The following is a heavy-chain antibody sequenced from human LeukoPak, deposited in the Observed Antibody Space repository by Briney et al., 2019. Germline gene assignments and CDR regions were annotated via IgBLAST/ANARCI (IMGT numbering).Heavy chain of an antibody. CDR3: AKRPSDYGDYVSYFDY. D-gene: IGHD4-17*01. CDR2: ISDDGRSK. CDR1: GFSFISYG. J-gene: IGHJ4*02. V-gene: IGHV3-30*18. Sequence: GGSLKLSCAASGFSFISYGMHWVRQAPGKGLEWVGVISDDGRSKDYADSVKGRFTISRDNSKDTLYLQMNSLRDEDTAVYYCAKRPSDYGDYVSYFDYWGQGTLVTVSS.